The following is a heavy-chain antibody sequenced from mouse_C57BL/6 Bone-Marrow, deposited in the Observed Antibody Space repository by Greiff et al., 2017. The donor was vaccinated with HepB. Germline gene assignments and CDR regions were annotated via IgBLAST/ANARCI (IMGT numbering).Heavy chain of an antibody. CDR1: GFNIKNTY. J-gene: IGHJ3*01. D-gene: IGHD2-4*01. V-gene: IGHV14-3*01. CDR2: IDPANGNT. Sequence: EVQGVESVAELVRPGASVKLSCTASGFNIKNTYMHWVKQRPEQGLEWIGRIDPANGNTKYAPKFQGKATITADTSSNTAYLQLSSLTSEDTAIYYCARDGIYYDYGAWFAYWGQGTLVTVSA. CDR3: ARDGIYYDYGAWFAY.